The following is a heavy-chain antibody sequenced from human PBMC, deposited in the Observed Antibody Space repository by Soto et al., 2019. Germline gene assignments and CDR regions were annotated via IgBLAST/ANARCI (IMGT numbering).Heavy chain of an antibody. CDR3: ASESPVNWLDP. CDR2: IYYSGST. CDR1: GCSISSADYY. V-gene: IGHV4-30-4*01. Sequence: PSETLSLTCTVSGCSISSADYYWRWIRQSPGKGLAGIGYIYYSGSTYYNPSLKSRITISLDTSKNQFSLKLSSVTAADTAVYYCASESPVNWLDPWGQGTLVSVSS. J-gene: IGHJ5*02.